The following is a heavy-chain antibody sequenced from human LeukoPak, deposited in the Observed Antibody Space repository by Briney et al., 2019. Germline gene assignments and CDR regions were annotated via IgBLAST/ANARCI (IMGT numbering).Heavy chain of an antibody. CDR3: ARHLWFGELYFDY. V-gene: IGHV4-39*01. CDR1: GGSINSNGYY. J-gene: IGHJ4*02. CDR2: IYYSGST. Sequence: SETLSLTCTVSGGSINSNGYYWGWIRQPPGKGLEWIGNIYYSGSTYYNPFLKSRVTISIDTSKNQFSLKLSSVTAADTAVYYCARHLWFGELYFDYWGQGTLVTVSS. D-gene: IGHD3-10*01.